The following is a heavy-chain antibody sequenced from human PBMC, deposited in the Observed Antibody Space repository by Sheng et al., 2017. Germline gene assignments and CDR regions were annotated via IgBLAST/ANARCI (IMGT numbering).Heavy chain of an antibody. V-gene: IGHV1-46*01. Sequence: QVQLVQSGAKVKKPGASVKISCKASGYTFINYYIHWVRQAPGQGLEWMGIINPTGGSSYNAQKFRGRITVTRDTSTSTGYMELSSLRSEDTAVYYCARADGYGDFDYWGQGTLVTVSS. CDR1: GYTFINYY. D-gene: IGHD2-21*01. CDR3: ARADGYGDFDY. J-gene: IGHJ4*02. CDR2: INPTGGSS.